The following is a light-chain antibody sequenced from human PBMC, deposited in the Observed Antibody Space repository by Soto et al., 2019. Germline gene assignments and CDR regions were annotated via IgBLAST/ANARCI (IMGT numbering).Light chain of an antibody. J-gene: IGKJ1*01. CDR3: QQYSNWPSWT. Sequence: EILMTQSPATLSVSPGERATVSCRASQSVSSNLAWYQQKPGQAPRLLIYGASTRATDIPARFSGSGSGTEFTLTISSLQSEDFAVYYCQQYSNWPSWTFGQGTKVDIK. CDR2: GAS. CDR1: QSVSSN. V-gene: IGKV3-15*01.